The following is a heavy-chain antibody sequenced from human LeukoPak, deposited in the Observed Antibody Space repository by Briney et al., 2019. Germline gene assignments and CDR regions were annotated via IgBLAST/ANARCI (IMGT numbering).Heavy chain of an antibody. V-gene: IGHV1-69*04. Sequence: ASVKVSCKASGGTFSSYAISWVRQAPGQGLEWMGRIIPILGIANYAQKFQGRVTITADKSTSTAYMELSRLRSDDTAVYYCARVRKPIVVVPAAIQGWFDPWGQGTLVTVSS. CDR1: GGTFSSYA. D-gene: IGHD2-2*02. J-gene: IGHJ5*02. CDR2: IIPILGIA. CDR3: ARVRKPIVVVPAAIQGWFDP.